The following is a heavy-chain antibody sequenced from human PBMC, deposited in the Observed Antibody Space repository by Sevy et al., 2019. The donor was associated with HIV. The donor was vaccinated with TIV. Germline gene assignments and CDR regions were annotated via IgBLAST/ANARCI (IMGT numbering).Heavy chain of an antibody. J-gene: IGHJ6*02. CDR3: VKDPDYDFWRGDYGMDV. D-gene: IGHD3-3*01. CDR1: GFTFRNYA. CDR2: ISSDGGGT. Sequence: GGSLILSCSASGFTFRNYAMNWVRQAPGKGLKYVSAISSDGGGTYYADSVRGRFTISRDNSKNTLYLQMRSLRVEDTAVYYCVKDPDYDFWRGDYGMDVWGQGTTVTVSS. V-gene: IGHV3-64D*06.